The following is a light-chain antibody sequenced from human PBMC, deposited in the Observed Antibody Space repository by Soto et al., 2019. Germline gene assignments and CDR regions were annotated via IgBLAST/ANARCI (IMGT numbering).Light chain of an antibody. CDR2: TAS. Sequence: DIQMTQSPSSVSASVGDRVTITCRASQGISSWLGWYQQKPGKAPNLLIHTASSLQSGVPSRFSGSGSGTDFTLTISSLQPEDFATYHCQQANIFPLTFGGGTKVEIK. V-gene: IGKV1-12*01. J-gene: IGKJ4*01. CDR1: QGISSW. CDR3: QQANIFPLT.